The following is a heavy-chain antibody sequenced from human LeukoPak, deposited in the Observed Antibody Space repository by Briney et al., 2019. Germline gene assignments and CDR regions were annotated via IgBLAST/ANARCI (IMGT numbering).Heavy chain of an antibody. J-gene: IGHJ4*02. CDR3: ARAGAYCGGDCPYYFDY. CDR1: GFTFSSYW. Sequence: SGGSLRLSCAASGFTFSSYWMHWVRQAPGKGLVWVSRINSDGSSTSYADSVKGRFTISRDNAKNTLYLQMNSLRAEDTAVYYCARAGAYCGGDCPYYFDYWGQGTLVTVSS. V-gene: IGHV3-74*01. CDR2: INSDGSST. D-gene: IGHD2-21*02.